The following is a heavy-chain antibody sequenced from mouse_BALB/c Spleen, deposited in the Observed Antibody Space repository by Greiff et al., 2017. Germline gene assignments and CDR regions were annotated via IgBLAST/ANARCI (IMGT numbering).Heavy chain of an antibody. D-gene: IGHD1-1*01. CDR2: ILPGSGST. Sequence: VQLQQSGAELMKPGASVKISCKATGYTFSSYWIEWVKQRPGHGLEWIGEILPGSGSTNYNEKFKGKATFTADTSSNTAYMQLSSLTSEDSAVYYCARKGYGSSGFAYWGQGTLVTVSA. CDR3: ARKGYGSSGFAY. CDR1: GYTFSSYW. V-gene: IGHV1-9*01. J-gene: IGHJ3*01.